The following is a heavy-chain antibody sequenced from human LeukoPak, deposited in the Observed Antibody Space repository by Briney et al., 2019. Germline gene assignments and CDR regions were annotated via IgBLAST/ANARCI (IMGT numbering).Heavy chain of an antibody. CDR1: GGSFSGYY. D-gene: IGHD6-25*01. Sequence: SETLSLTCAVYGGSFSGYYWSWIRQPPGKGLEWIGEINHSGSTNYNPSLKSRVTISVDTSKNQFSLKLSSVTAADTAVYYCARVTAGGIAAAGDAFDIWGQGTMVTVSS. CDR3: ARVTAGGIAAAGDAFDI. V-gene: IGHV4-34*01. J-gene: IGHJ3*02. CDR2: INHSGST.